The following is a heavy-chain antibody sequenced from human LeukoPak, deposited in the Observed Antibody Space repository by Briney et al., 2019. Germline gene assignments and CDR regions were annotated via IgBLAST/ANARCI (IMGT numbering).Heavy chain of an antibody. J-gene: IGHJ4*02. CDR2: INGDGSST. CDR3: ARGSGVGDY. D-gene: IGHD7-27*01. CDR1: GFTFNSYW. Sequence: GGSLRLSCAASGFTFNSYWMHWVRQAPGKGLLWVSRINGDGSSTNYAGSVKGRFTISRDNAKNTLYLQMNSLRAEDTAVYYCARGSGVGDYWGQGTLVTVSS. V-gene: IGHV3-74*01.